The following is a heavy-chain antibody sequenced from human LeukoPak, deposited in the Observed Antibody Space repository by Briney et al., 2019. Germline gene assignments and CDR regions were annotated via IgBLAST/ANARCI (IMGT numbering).Heavy chain of an antibody. D-gene: IGHD3-3*01. V-gene: IGHV3-30*18. CDR3: AKLIWSGYDTFDY. CDR1: GFTFTSYW. Sequence: GGSLRLSCAVSGFTFTSYWMSWVRQAPGKGLEWVAVISYDGSNKYYADSVKGRFTISRDNSKNTLYLQMNSLRAEDTAVYYCAKLIWSGYDTFDYWGQGTLVTVSS. CDR2: ISYDGSNK. J-gene: IGHJ4*02.